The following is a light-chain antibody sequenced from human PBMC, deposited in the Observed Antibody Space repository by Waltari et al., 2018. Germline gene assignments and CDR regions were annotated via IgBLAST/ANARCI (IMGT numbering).Light chain of an antibody. CDR1: QSISSN. J-gene: IGKJ4*01. CDR3: QQYNTWPT. CDR2: GAS. Sequence: EIVMTQSPVTLSVSPGERATLSCSASQSISSNLAWYQQKPGQSPRLLIHGASTRATGIPARFSGSGSGTDFTLTISSLQSEDFAVYFCQQYNTWPTFGGGTKVEI. V-gene: IGKV3-15*01.